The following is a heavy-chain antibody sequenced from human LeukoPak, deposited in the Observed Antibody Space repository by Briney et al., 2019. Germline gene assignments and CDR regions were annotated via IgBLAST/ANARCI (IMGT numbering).Heavy chain of an antibody. J-gene: IGHJ4*02. CDR3: ARDGFRDGYNVPLDY. CDR1: GFTFSSYA. D-gene: IGHD5-24*01. Sequence: GGSLRLSCAASGFTFSSYAMHWVRQAPGKGLEWVAVISYDGSNKYYADSVKGRFTISRDNSKNTLYLQMNSLRAEDTAVYYCARDGFRDGYNVPLDYWGQGTLVTVSS. CDR2: ISYDGSNK. V-gene: IGHV3-30-3*01.